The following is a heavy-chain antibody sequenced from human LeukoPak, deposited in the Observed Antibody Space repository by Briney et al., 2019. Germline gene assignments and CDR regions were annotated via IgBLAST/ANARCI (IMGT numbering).Heavy chain of an antibody. CDR3: ARDYYDSSGAIDY. CDR2: INSDGSST. D-gene: IGHD3-22*01. V-gene: IGHV3-74*01. Sequence: XMXWXRQAXXXXXVWVSRINSDGSSTSYADSVKGRFTISRDNAKNTLYLQMNSLRAEDTAVYYCARDYYDSSGAIDYWGQGTLVTVSS. CDR1: X. J-gene: IGHJ4*02.